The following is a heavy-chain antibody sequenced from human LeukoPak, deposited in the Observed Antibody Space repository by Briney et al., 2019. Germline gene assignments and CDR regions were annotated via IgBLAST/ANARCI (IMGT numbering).Heavy chain of an antibody. V-gene: IGHV1-24*01. CDR1: GYSVNELS. J-gene: IGHJ4*02. CDR2: FNREDDAP. Sequence: ASVKVSCKVSGYSVNELSMHWVRQAPGLGLEWMGGFNREDDAPVFAQQFQGRVTMTEDTSTDTAYMELSSLRSEDTALYYCATLDSYYDTSGRPLLPDWGQGTLVAVSS. D-gene: IGHD3-22*01. CDR3: ATLDSYYDTSGRPLLPD.